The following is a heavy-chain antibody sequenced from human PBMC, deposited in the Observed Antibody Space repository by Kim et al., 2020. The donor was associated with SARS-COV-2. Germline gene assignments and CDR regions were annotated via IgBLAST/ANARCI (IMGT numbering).Heavy chain of an antibody. J-gene: IGHJ4*02. Sequence: GGSLRLSCAASGFTFSSYGMHWVRQAPGKGLEWVAVISYDGSNKYYADSVKGRFTISRDNSKNTLYLQMNSLRAEDTAVYYCAKDPGEEQWLPLDYWGQG. CDR3: AKDPGEEQWLPLDY. CDR1: GFTFSSYG. CDR2: ISYDGSNK. V-gene: IGHV3-30*18. D-gene: IGHD6-19*01.